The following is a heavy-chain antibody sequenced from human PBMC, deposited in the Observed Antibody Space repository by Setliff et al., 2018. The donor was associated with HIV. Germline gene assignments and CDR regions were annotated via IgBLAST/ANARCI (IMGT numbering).Heavy chain of an antibody. CDR2: INTQTGSP. J-gene: IGHJ5*02. Sequence: ASVKVSCKASGYSFINYAMNWVRQAPGQGLEWMGWINTQTGSPTYAQAFTGRFVFSVDTSVTTAYLQISGLKADDTAVYYCARALYGEYGGDLNWLDPWGQGTLVTGLL. CDR1: GYSFINYA. CDR3: ARALYGEYGGDLNWLDP. V-gene: IGHV7-4-1*02. D-gene: IGHD4-17*01.